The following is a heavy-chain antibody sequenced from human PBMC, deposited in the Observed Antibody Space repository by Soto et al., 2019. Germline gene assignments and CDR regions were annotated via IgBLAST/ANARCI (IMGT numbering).Heavy chain of an antibody. CDR1: GGSISSGGYY. CDR3: ARAVDYDIYVQYYMDV. V-gene: IGHV4-31*03. CDR2: IYYRGNT. D-gene: IGHD3-9*01. J-gene: IGHJ6*03. Sequence: SETLSLTCTVSGGSISSGGYYWSWIRQHPGKGLEWIGYIYYRGNTYYNPSLKSRVTISVDTSKNQFSLKLSSVTAEDTAVYYCARAVDYDIYVQYYMDVWGKGTTVTVSS.